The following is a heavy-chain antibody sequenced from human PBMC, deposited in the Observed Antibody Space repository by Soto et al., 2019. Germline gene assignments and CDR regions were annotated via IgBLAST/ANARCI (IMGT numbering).Heavy chain of an antibody. CDR1: GFTFSSYW. CDR3: ARVETCSSTSCYSVFDY. Sequence: EVQLVESGGGLVQPGGSLRLSCAASGFTFSSYWMHWVRQAPGKGLVWVSRINSDGSSITYADSVKGRFTISRDNAKNTLYLQMNSLRAEDTAVYYCARVETCSSTSCYSVFDYWGQGTLVTVSS. V-gene: IGHV3-74*03. D-gene: IGHD2-2*01. J-gene: IGHJ4*02. CDR2: INSDGSSI.